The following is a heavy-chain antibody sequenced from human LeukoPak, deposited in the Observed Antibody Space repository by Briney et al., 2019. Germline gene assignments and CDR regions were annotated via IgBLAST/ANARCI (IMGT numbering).Heavy chain of an antibody. CDR1: GYSISSGYY. CDR2: IYHSGST. V-gene: IGHV4-38-2*01. CDR3: ARHGENPTPEYYYYYYMDV. J-gene: IGHJ6*03. D-gene: IGHD1-14*01. Sequence: KPSETLSLTCAVSGYSISSGYYWGWIRQPPGKGLESIGSIYHSGSTYYNPSLKSRVTISVDTSKNQFSLKLSSVTAADTAVYYCARHGENPTPEYYYYYYMDVWGKGTTVTVSS.